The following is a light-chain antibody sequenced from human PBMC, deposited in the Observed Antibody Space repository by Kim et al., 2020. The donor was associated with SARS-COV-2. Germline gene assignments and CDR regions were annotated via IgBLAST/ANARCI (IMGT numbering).Light chain of an antibody. CDR3: QVWDSSTWV. Sequence: SLALGQTARITCGGNNIVTKNVHWYQQKPGQAPVLVMYRDTNRPSGIPERFSGSNSGNTATLTISRAQAGDEADYYCQVWDSSTWVFGGGTKRTVL. J-gene: IGLJ3*02. CDR1: NIVTKN. CDR2: RDT. V-gene: IGLV3-9*01.